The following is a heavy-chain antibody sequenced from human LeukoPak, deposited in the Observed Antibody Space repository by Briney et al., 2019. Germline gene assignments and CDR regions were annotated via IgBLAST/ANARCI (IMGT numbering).Heavy chain of an antibody. CDR2: ISAYNGNT. CDR3: ARDHLFDY. Sequence: ASVKVSCKASGGTFSSYAISWVRQAPGQGLEWMGWISAYNGNTSYAQKFQGRVTMTRDTSTSTVYMELSSLRSEDTAVYYCARDHLFDYWGQGTLVTVSS. CDR1: GGTFSSYA. V-gene: IGHV1-18*01. J-gene: IGHJ4*02.